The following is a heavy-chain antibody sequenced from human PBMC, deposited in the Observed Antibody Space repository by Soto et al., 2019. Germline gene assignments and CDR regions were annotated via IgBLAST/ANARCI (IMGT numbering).Heavy chain of an antibody. V-gene: IGHV3-23*01. CDR2: ISGSGGST. Sequence: GGSLRLSCAASGFTFSSYAMSWVRQAPGKGLEWVSAISGSGGSTYYADSVKGRFTISRDNSKNTLYLQMNSLRAEDTAVYYCGKGDIAYCGGDCYNYFDYWGQGTLVTVSS. CDR1: GFTFSSYA. D-gene: IGHD2-21*02. J-gene: IGHJ4*02. CDR3: GKGDIAYCGGDCYNYFDY.